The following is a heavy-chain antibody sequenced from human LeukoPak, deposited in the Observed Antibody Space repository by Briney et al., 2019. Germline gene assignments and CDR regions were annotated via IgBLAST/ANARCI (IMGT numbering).Heavy chain of an antibody. CDR3: ARDVGNFDY. CDR1: GFTFSNYW. Sequence: GGSLRLSCAASGFTFSNYWMHWVRQAPGKGLVWVSRINSDGISTGYADSVKGRFTVSRDNARKTLYLQMNSLRAEDTAVYYCARDVGNFDYWGQGTLVTVSS. V-gene: IGHV3-74*01. J-gene: IGHJ4*02. CDR2: INSDGIST.